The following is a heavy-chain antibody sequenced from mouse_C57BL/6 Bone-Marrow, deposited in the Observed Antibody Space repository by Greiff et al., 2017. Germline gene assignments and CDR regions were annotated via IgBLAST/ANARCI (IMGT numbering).Heavy chain of an antibody. CDR3: ARGAITTVVASFDY. Sequence: VQLQQPGAELVMPGASVKLSCKASGYTFTSYWMHWVKQRPGKGLEWIGELDPSDSYTNYNQKFKGKSTLTVDKSSSTAYMQLSSLTSEDSAVYYCARGAITTVVASFDYWGQGTTLTVSS. CDR1: GYTFTSYW. J-gene: IGHJ2*01. V-gene: IGHV1-69*01. D-gene: IGHD1-1*01. CDR2: LDPSDSYT.